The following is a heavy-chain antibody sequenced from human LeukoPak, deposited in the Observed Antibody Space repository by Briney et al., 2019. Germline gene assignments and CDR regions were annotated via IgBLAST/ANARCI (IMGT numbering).Heavy chain of an antibody. CDR1: GFNFRIFS. Sequence: PGGSLRLSCAASGFNFRIFSIHWVRQPPGKGLEWVASISSTSGHIYYADSVRGRFTISRDNAKNSVYLQMNSLRVDDTALFYCARMGDYGGDAYDIWGQGTVLTVSS. CDR2: ISSTSGHI. J-gene: IGHJ3*02. CDR3: ARMGDYGGDAYDI. V-gene: IGHV3-21*06. D-gene: IGHD4-17*01.